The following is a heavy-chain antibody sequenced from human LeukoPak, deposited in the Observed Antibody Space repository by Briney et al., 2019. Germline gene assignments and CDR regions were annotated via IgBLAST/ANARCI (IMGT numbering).Heavy chain of an antibody. J-gene: IGHJ4*02. CDR2: TYYRSKWYN. V-gene: IGHV6-1*01. D-gene: IGHD6-19*01. CDR1: GDTVSSNSAA. Sequence: SQTLSLTCAISGDTVSSNSAAWNWIGQSPLRGLERLVRTYYRSKWYNDYAVSVKSRITINPDTSKNQFSLQLNSVTPEDTAVYYCARDYGYSSGWYDYWGQGTLVTVSS. CDR3: ARDYGYSSGWYDY.